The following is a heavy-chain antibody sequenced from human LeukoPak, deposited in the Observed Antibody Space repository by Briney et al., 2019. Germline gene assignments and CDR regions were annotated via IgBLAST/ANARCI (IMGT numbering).Heavy chain of an antibody. Sequence: ASVKVSCKASGYTFTSYAMHWVRQAPGQRLEWMGWINAGNGNTKYSQKFQGRVTMTRNTSISTAYMELSSLRSEDTAVYYCARDGDFWSGYYNWGQGTLVTVSS. D-gene: IGHD3-3*01. CDR3: ARDGDFWSGYYN. V-gene: IGHV1-3*01. CDR1: GYTFTSYA. J-gene: IGHJ4*02. CDR2: INAGNGNT.